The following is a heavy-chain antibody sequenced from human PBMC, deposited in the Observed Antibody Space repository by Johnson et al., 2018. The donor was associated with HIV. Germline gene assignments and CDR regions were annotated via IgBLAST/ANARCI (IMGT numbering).Heavy chain of an antibody. V-gene: IGHV3-11*01. CDR2: ISSSGSTI. J-gene: IGHJ3*02. CDR3: AKGIAARPPGDAFDI. CDR1: GFTVSSNY. Sequence: QVQLVESGGGLVQPGGSLRLSCAASGFTVSSNYMSWVRQAPGKGLEWVSYISSSGSTIYYADSVKGRFTISRDNAKNSLYLQMNSLRAEDTALYYCAKGIAARPPGDAFDIWGQGTMVTVSS. D-gene: IGHD6-6*01.